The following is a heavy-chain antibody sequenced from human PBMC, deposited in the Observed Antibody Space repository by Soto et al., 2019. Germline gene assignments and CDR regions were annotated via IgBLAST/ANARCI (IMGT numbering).Heavy chain of an antibody. CDR1: VFTVSSYD. J-gene: IGHJ6*02. V-gene: IGHV3-23*01. Sequence: GSLRLSGAASVFTVSSYDMSWVRQAPGKGLEWVSAISGSGGSTYYADSVKGRFTISRDNSKNTLYLQMNSLRAEDTAVYYCAKDQLALSRGPYYYYGMDVWGQGTTVTVSS. D-gene: IGHD3-3*02. CDR2: ISGSGGST. CDR3: AKDQLALSRGPYYYYGMDV.